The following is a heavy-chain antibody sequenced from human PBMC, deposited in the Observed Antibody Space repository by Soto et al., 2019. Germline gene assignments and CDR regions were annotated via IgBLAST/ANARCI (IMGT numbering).Heavy chain of an antibody. Sequence: GGSLRLSCAASGFTFSSYSMNWVRQAPGKGLEWVSYISSSTIYYADSVKGRFTISRDNAKNSLYLQMNSLRAEDTAVYYCAREYMTHGDYSQGWNNWFDPWGQGTLVTVSS. CDR2: ISSSTI. V-gene: IGHV3-48*01. CDR3: AREYMTHGDYSQGWNNWFDP. D-gene: IGHD4-17*01. CDR1: GFTFSSYS. J-gene: IGHJ5*02.